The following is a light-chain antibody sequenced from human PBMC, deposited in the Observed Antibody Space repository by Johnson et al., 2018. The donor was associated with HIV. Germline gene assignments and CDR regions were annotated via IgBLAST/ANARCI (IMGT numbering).Light chain of an antibody. CDR3: GTWGGV. CDR2: DNN. J-gene: IGLJ1*01. V-gene: IGLV1-51*01. CDR1: SSNIGNNY. Sequence: QSVLTQPPSVSAAAGQKVTISCSGSSSNIGNNYVSWYQQLPGTAPKLLIYDNNKRPSGIPDRFSGSKSGTSATLGITGLQTGDEADYYCGTWGGVFGTGTKVTVL.